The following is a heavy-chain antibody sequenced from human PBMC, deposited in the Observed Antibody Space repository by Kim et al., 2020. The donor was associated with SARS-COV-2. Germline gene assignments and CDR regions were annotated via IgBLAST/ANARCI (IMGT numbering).Heavy chain of an antibody. V-gene: IGHV1-8*01. CDR1: GYTFTSLD. D-gene: IGHD2-21*01. CDR2: MSPNSGDT. CDR3: AGGIEAGMDI. Sequence: ASVKVSCKASGYTFTSLDINWVRQAPGQGLEWMGWMSPNSGDTGYAQKFQGRATMTRDTSIYTAYMELSSLRSEDTAVYYCAGGIEAGMDIWGQGTTVTVSS. J-gene: IGHJ6*02.